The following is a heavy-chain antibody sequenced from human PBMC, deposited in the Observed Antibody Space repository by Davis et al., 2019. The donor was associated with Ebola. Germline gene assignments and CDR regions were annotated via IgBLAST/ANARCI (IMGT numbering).Heavy chain of an antibody. D-gene: IGHD6-19*01. CDR3: VRYSSGYYSWFDP. V-gene: IGHV3-23*01. Sequence: GESLKISCAASGFTFTTAWLSWVRQAPGKGLEWVSAVSGSGVNTYHADSVKGRFTVSRDNSKNTLYLQMNSLRAEDTAVYYCVRYSSGYYSWFDPWGQGTLATVSS. CDR2: VSGSGVNT. J-gene: IGHJ5*02. CDR1: GFTFTTAW.